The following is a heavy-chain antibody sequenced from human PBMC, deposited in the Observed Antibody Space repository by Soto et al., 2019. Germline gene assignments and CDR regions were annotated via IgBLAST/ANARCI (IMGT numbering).Heavy chain of an antibody. CDR3: ARGRGGTYDAFDI. CDR1: SGSIGTYF. Sequence: QVQLRESGPGLVKPSETLSLTCTVSSGSIGTYFWSWIRQPPGKGLEWIGYIYYSGTTNYNPSLKRRVTIFLDTSKTQFSLRLSSVTAADTAVYYCARGRGGTYDAFDIWGQGTLVTVSS. J-gene: IGHJ3*02. CDR2: IYYSGTT. D-gene: IGHD1-26*01. V-gene: IGHV4-59*01.